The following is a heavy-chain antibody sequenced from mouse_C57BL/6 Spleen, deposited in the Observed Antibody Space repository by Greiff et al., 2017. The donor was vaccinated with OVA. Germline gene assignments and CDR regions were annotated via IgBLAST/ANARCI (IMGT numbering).Heavy chain of an antibody. J-gene: IGHJ4*01. CDR3: ARYTRNDGYYYAMYY. CDR1: GFTITDYY. V-gene: IGHV7-3*01. Sequence: EVKLMESGGGLVQPGGSLSLSCAASGFTITDYYMSWVRQPPGKALEWLGFIRNKANGHTTEYSAYVKGRFTISRANSQSILYLQMYALRAEDSATYDCARYTRNDGYYYAMYYWGQGTSVTVSS. D-gene: IGHD2-3*01. CDR2: IRNKANGHTT.